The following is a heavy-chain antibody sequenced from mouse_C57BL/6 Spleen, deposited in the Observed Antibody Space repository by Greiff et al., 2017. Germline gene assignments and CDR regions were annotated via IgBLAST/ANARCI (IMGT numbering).Heavy chain of an antibody. D-gene: IGHD2-5*01. Sequence: EVKLMESGEGLVKPGGSLKLSCAASGFTFSSYAMSWVRQTPEKRLEWVAYISSGGDYIYYADTVKGRFTISRDNARNTLYLQRSSLKSEDTAMYYCTRDSNSDYFDYWGQGTTLTVSS. CDR3: TRDSNSDYFDY. CDR2: ISSGGDYI. V-gene: IGHV5-9-1*02. J-gene: IGHJ2*01. CDR1: GFTFSSYA.